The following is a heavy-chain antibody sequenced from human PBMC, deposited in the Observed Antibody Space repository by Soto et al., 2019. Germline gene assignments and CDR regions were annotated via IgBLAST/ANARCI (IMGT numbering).Heavy chain of an antibody. Sequence: QVQLVQSGAEVKKPGSSVKVSCKASGGTFSSYTISWVRQAPGQGLEWMGRIIPILGIANYAQKFQGRVTITADKSTRTAYMELSSLRSEDTAVYYCARADSGYDTSQRYGMDVWGQGTTVTVSS. CDR3: ARADSGYDTSQRYGMDV. J-gene: IGHJ6*02. CDR2: IIPILGIA. V-gene: IGHV1-69*02. D-gene: IGHD5-12*01. CDR1: GGTFSSYT.